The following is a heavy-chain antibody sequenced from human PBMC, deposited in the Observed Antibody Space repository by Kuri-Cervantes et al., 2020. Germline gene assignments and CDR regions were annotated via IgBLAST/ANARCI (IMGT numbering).Heavy chain of an antibody. Sequence: SSPTLVTPTQPLTLTVTFSGFSLSTSGMCVSWIRQPPGKALEWLALIYWDDDKRYRPSLKTRLTISKETSKNQVVLTMTNMDPVDTSTYYCARIPGYYGQSCMDVWGQGTTVTVSS. D-gene: IGHD3-10*01. CDR3: ARIPGYYGQSCMDV. J-gene: IGHJ6*02. V-gene: IGHV2-70*01. CDR1: GFSLSTSGMC. CDR2: IYWDDDK.